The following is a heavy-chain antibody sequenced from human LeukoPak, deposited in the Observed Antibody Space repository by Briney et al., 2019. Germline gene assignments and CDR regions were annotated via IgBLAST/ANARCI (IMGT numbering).Heavy chain of an antibody. CDR2: ISSSSSYI. CDR1: GFTFSSYS. V-gene: IGHV3-21*01. D-gene: IGHD3-22*01. CDR3: AREIVYDSSGYYAFDI. J-gene: IGHJ3*02. Sequence: GGSLRLSCAASGFTFSSYSMNWVRQAPGKGLEWVSSISSSSSYIYYADSVKGRFTISRDNAKNSLYLQMNSLRAEDTAVYYCAREIVYDSSGYYAFDIWGQGTMVTVSS.